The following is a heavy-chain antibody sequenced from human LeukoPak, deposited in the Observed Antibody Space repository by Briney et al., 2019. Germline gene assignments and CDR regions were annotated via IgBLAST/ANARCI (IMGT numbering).Heavy chain of an antibody. J-gene: IGHJ4*02. CDR2: ISSSGGNT. Sequence: GGSLRLSCAASGFTFSSYGMSWVRQAPGKGLEGVSSISSSGGNTYYADSVKGRFTISRDNSKNTLYLQMNSLRAEDTAVYYCAKRSAYYDSRGYYFPFEYWGQGTLVTVSS. CDR1: GFTFSSYG. D-gene: IGHD3-22*01. V-gene: IGHV3-23*01. CDR3: AKRSAYYDSRGYYFPFEY.